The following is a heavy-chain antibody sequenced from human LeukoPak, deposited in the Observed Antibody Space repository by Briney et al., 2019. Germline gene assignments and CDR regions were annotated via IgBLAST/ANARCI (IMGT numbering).Heavy chain of an antibody. CDR1: GDSVSTNTVA. V-gene: IGHV6-1*01. CDR3: AREQLTGSYFDY. D-gene: IGHD7-27*01. CDR2: TYYRSKWYN. Sequence: SQTLSLTCATSGDSVSTNTVAWNWIRQSPSRGLEWLGRTYYRSKWYNDYAVSVKSRITISPDTSKNQFSLHLKSVTPEDTAVYFCAREQLTGSYFDYWGQGTLVTVSS. J-gene: IGHJ4*02.